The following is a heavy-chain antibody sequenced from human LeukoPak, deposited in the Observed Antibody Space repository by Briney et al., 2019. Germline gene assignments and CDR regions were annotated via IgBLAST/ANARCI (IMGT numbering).Heavy chain of an antibody. J-gene: IGHJ4*02. V-gene: IGHV3-21*04. Sequence: GGSLRLSCAASGFTFSSYSMNWVRQAPGKGLEWVSSISSSSYIYYADSVKGRFTISRDNAENSLYLQMNSLRAEDTAIYYCARCLLNHLGDYWGQGALVTVSS. D-gene: IGHD3-16*01. CDR1: GFTFSSYS. CDR3: ARCLLNHLGDY. CDR2: ISSSSYI.